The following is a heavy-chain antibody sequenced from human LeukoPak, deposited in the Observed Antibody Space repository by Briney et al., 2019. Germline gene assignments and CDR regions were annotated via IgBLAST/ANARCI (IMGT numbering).Heavy chain of an antibody. CDR1: GFTFDDYA. D-gene: IGHD6-19*01. Sequence: GGSLRLSCAASGFTFDDYAMHWVRQAPGKGLEWVSGISWNSGSIGYADSVKGRFSISRDNAKNSLYLQMNSLRGEDTAVYYCVRATYSSGWFDSWGQGTLVTVSS. J-gene: IGHJ5*01. V-gene: IGHV3-9*01. CDR2: ISWNSGSI. CDR3: VRATYSSGWFDS.